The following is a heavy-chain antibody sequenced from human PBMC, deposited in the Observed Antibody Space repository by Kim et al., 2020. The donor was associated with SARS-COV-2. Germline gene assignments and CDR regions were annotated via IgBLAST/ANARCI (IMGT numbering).Heavy chain of an antibody. V-gene: IGHV4-39*01. Sequence: GSTHDNPSLKSRVTISVDTSKNQFPLKLSSVTAADTAVYYCARRPDAFDIWGQGTMVTVSS. CDR2: GST. CDR3: ARRPDAFDI. J-gene: IGHJ3*02.